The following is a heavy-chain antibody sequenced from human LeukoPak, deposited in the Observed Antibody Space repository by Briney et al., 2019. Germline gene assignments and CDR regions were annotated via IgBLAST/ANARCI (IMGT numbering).Heavy chain of an antibody. J-gene: IGHJ4*02. D-gene: IGHD3-10*01. CDR3: AKPHHLLWFGELFDY. Sequence: GGSLRLSCAGSGFTFSSYWMHWVRQAPGKGLVWVSRIKTDGTTTYYADSVKGRFTISRDNSKNTLYLQMNSLRAEDTAVYYCAKPHHLLWFGELFDYWGQGTLVTVSS. CDR1: GFTFSSYW. CDR2: IKTDGTTT. V-gene: IGHV3-74*01.